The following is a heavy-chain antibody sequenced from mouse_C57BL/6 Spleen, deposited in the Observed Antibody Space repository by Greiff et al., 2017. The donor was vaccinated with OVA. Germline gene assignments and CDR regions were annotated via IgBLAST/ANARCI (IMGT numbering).Heavy chain of an antibody. D-gene: IGHD2-4*01. CDR3: ARRGDYDYDEGTFAY. CDR1: GYTFTSYW. CDR2: IHPNSGST. J-gene: IGHJ3*01. Sequence: QVQLQQPGAELVKPGASVKLSCKASGYTFTSYWMHWVKQRPGQGLEWIGMIHPNSGSTNYNEKFKSKATLTVDKSSSTAYMQLSSLTSEDSAVYYCARRGDYDYDEGTFAYWGQGTLVTVSA. V-gene: IGHV1-64*01.